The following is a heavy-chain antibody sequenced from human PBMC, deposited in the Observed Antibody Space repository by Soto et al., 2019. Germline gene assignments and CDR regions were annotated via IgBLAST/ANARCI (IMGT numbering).Heavy chain of an antibody. Sequence: GGSLRLSCAASGFTFSSYAMSWVRQAPGKGLEWVSAISGSGGSTYYADSVKGRFTISRDNSKNTLYLQMNSLRAEDTAVYYCAKDHYIGHLGELSPFDYWGQGTLVTVSS. CDR2: ISGSGGST. J-gene: IGHJ4*02. CDR1: GFTFSSYA. CDR3: AKDHYIGHLGELSPFDY. D-gene: IGHD3-16*02. V-gene: IGHV3-23*01.